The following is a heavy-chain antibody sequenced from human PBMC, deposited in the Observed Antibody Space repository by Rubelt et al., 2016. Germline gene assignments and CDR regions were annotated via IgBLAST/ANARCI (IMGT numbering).Heavy chain of an antibody. V-gene: IGHV4-34*01. CDR3: ARGFYCSLGTCYDTLFDH. D-gene: IGHD2-15*01. CDR1: GESFSGYY. Sequence: QVQLQQWGAGLLKPSETLSLTCAVYGESFSGYYWSWVRQPPGEGLEWIGEINHSGSTNYNPSLKSRVTISVDTSKNQFSLKLGSVTAAETAVYYCARGFYCSLGTCYDTLFDHWGRGTLVTVSS. CDR2: INHSGST. J-gene: IGHJ4*02.